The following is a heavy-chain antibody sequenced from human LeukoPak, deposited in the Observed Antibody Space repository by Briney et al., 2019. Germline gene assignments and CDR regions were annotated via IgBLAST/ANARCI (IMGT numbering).Heavy chain of an antibody. Sequence: GGSLRLSCAASGFTFSTYAMGWVRQAPGKGLEWVSAISGSGGSTYYADSVKGRFTISRDNSKNTLYLQMNSLRAEDTAVYYCAKDQPLRGVMDYWGQGTLVTVSS. CDR2: ISGSGGST. CDR3: AKDQPLRGVMDY. J-gene: IGHJ4*02. CDR1: GFTFSTYA. D-gene: IGHD3-10*01. V-gene: IGHV3-23*01.